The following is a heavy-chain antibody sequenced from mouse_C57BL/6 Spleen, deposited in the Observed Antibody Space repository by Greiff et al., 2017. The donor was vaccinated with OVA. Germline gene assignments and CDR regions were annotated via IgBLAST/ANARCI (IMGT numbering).Heavy chain of an antibody. CDR1: GYTFTSYW. CDR2: IYPSDSET. CDR3: ARQNDGYWYFEV. Sequence: QVQLQQSGAELVRPGSSVKLSCKASGYTFTSYWMDWVKQRPGQGLEWIGNIYPSDSETHYNQKFKDKATLTVDKSSSTAYMQLSSLTSEDSAVYYCARQNDGYWYFEVWGTGTTGTVSS. J-gene: IGHJ1*03. V-gene: IGHV1-61*01. D-gene: IGHD2-3*01.